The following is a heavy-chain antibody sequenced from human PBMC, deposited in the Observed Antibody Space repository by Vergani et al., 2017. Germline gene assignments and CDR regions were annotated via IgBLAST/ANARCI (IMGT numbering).Heavy chain of an antibody. J-gene: IGHJ3*02. Sequence: QAQLVQSGAEVKKPGSSVKVSCKASGGTFSSYTISWVRQAPGQGLEWMGRIIPILGIANYAQKFQGRVTITADKSTSTAYMELSSLRSEDTAVYYCARTEGYSYGFFNAFDIWGQGTMVTVSS. D-gene: IGHD5-18*01. CDR1: GGTFSSYT. CDR2: IIPILGIA. CDR3: ARTEGYSYGFFNAFDI. V-gene: IGHV1-69*02.